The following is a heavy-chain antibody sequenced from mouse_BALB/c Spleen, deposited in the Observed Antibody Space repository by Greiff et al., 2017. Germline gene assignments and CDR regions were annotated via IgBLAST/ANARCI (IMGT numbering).Heavy chain of an antibody. V-gene: IGHV5-9-3*01. CDR3: ARHEDYEGYFDV. J-gene: IGHJ1*01. D-gene: IGHD2-4*01. CDR2: ISSGGSYT. Sequence: EVMLVESGGGLVKPGGSLKLSCAASGFTFSSYAMSWVRQTPEKRLEWVATISSGGSYTYYPDSVKGRFTISRDNAKNTLYLQMSSLRSEDTAMYYCARHEDYEGYFDVWGAGTTVTVSS. CDR1: GFTFSSYA.